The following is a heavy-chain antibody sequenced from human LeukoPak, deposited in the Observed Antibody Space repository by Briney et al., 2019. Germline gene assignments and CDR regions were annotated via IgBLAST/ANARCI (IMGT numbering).Heavy chain of an antibody. CDR3: ARDSQGGTTVDY. D-gene: IGHD1-7*01. CDR1: GGSISSGSYS. CDR2: IYTIGST. V-gene: IGHV4-61*02. Sequence: SETLSLTCTVSGGSISSGSYSWSWVRQPPGKGLEWIGRIYTIGSTNYNPSLKSRVIISVDTSKNQFSLKLSSVTAADTAVYYCARDSQGGTTVDYWGQGTLVTVSS. J-gene: IGHJ4*02.